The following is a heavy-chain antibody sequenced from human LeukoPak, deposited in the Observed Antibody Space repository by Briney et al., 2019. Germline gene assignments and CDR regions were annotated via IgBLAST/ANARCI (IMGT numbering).Heavy chain of an antibody. V-gene: IGHV5-51*01. D-gene: IGHD3-22*01. CDR2: IYPGDSDT. CDR1: GYSFTNYW. Sequence: GEALKISCKGSGYSFTNYWIGWVRQMPGKGLEWMGIIYPGDSDTRYSPSFQGQVTISADKSIGTAYLQWGSLKASDTAMYYCARRADSSAYYTYWGQGTLVTVFS. J-gene: IGHJ4*02. CDR3: ARRADSSAYYTY.